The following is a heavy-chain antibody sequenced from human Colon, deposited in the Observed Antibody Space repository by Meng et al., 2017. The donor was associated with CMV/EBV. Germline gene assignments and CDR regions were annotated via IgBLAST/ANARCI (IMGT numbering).Heavy chain of an antibody. CDR2: ISSSGSTI. CDR1: GFTFSDYY. J-gene: IGHJ4*02. Sequence: GESPKISCAASGFTFSDYYMSWIRQAPGKGLEWVSYISSSGSTIYYADSVKGRFTISRDNAKNSLYLQMNSLKAEDTAVYYCARVVATSRLGIFNSWGQGARVTVSS. D-gene: IGHD5-12*01. V-gene: IGHV3-11*01. CDR3: ARVVATSRLGIFNS.